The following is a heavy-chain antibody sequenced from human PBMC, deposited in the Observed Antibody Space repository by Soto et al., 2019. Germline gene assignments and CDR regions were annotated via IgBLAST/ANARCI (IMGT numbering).Heavy chain of an antibody. V-gene: IGHV4-34*01. CDR2: INHSGST. D-gene: IGHD3-3*01. CDR1: GGSFSGYY. J-gene: IGHJ4*02. CDR3: ARVLLYCDFWSGYYLSPTVGFDY. Sequence: KASETLSLTCAVYGGSFSGYYWSWIRQPPGKGLEWIGEINHSGSTNYNPSLKSRVTISVDTSKNQFSLKLSSVTAADTAVYYCARVLLYCDFWSGYYLSPTVGFDYWGQGTMLTVYS.